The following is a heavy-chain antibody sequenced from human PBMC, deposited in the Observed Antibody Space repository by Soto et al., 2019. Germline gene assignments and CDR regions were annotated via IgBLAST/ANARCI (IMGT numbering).Heavy chain of an antibody. J-gene: IGHJ4*02. CDR2: ISFDGKNK. D-gene: IGHD4-17*01. Sequence: RLSCAASGFTFSNYAMHWVRQAPGKGLEWVTVISFDGKNKYYADSVKGRFTISRDDSKNTLYLQMNSLRAEDTAVYFCARRPVTYYFDYWGQGTLVTVSS. V-gene: IGHV3-30*04. CDR1: GFTFSNYA. CDR3: ARRPVTYYFDY.